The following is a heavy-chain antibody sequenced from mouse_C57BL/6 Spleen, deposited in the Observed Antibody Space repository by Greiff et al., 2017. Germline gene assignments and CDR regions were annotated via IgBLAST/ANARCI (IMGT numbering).Heavy chain of an antibody. J-gene: IGHJ3*01. V-gene: IGHV1-50*01. CDR2: IDPSDSYT. CDR1: GYTFTSYW. CDR3: ARFYYGNYEGFAY. Sequence: QVHVKQPGAELVKPGASVKLSCKASGYTFTSYWMQWVKQRPGQGLEWIGEIDPSDSYTNYNQKFKGKATLTVDTSSSTAYMQLSSLTSEDAAVYYCARFYYGNYEGFAYWGQGTLVTVSA. D-gene: IGHD2-1*01.